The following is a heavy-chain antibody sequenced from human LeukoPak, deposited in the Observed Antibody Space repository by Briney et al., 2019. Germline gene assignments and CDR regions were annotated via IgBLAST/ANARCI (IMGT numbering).Heavy chain of an antibody. J-gene: IGHJ3*01. D-gene: IGHD3-22*01. CDR2: ISPYNGNT. CDR3: AREWDHYYDA. V-gene: IGHV1-18*01. Sequence: ASVKVSCKASVYNFPSYGITWVRQAPGQGLEWMGWISPYNGNTNYAQKLQGRFTMTTDSSTTTAYTELRSLRSDDTAMYYCAREWDHYYDAWGQGTMVTVSS. CDR1: VYNFPSYG.